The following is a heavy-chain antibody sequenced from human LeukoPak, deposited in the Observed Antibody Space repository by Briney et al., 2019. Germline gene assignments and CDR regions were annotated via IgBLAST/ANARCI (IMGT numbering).Heavy chain of an antibody. V-gene: IGHV3-74*01. CDR3: VRDWGYDSSGYWQKYFDT. CDR2: INHDGSST. D-gene: IGHD3-22*01. Sequence: SGGSLRLSCAASGFAFTNFWMHWVRHAPGKGLVWVSRINHDGSSTNYADSVKGRFTISRDNAKNTVYLQMNSLRAEDTAVYYCVRDWGYDSSGYWQKYFDTWGQGTLVTVSS. J-gene: IGHJ4*02. CDR1: GFAFTNFW.